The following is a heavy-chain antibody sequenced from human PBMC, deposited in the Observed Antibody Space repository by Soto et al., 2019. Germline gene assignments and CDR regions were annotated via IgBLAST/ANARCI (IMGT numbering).Heavy chain of an antibody. CDR2: ISSSSSYI. CDR3: ARCLTYGFSPRVPYGMDV. CDR1: GFTFSSYS. Sequence: EVQLVESGGGLVKPGGSLRLSCAASGFTFSSYSMNWVRQAPGKGLEWVSSISSSSSYIYYADSVKGRFTISRDNAKNSLYLQMNSLRPEDTAVYYCARCLTYGFSPRVPYGMDVWGQGTTVTVSS. D-gene: IGHD3-9*01. J-gene: IGHJ6*02. V-gene: IGHV3-21*01.